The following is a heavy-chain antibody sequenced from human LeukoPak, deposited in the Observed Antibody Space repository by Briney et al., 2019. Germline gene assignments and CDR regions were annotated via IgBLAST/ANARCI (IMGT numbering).Heavy chain of an antibody. J-gene: IGHJ4*02. CDR1: GGSISSYY. V-gene: IGHV4-4*09. D-gene: IGHD5-12*01. CDR2: IYTSGST. CDR3: ARGRLGATITTYFDY. Sequence: SETLSLTCTVSGGSISSYYWSWIRQPPGKGLEWIGYIYTSGSTNYNPSLKSRVTISVDTSKNQFSLKLSSVTAADTAVYYCARGRLGATITTYFDYWGQGTLVTVSS.